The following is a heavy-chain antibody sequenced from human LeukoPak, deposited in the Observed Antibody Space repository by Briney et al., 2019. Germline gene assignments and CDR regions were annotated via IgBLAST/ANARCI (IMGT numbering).Heavy chain of an antibody. V-gene: IGHV4-34*01. CDR2: INHSGST. J-gene: IGHJ4*02. Sequence: RPGGSLRLSCAASGFTFSSYAMSWIRQPPGKGLEWIGEINHSGSTNYNPSLKSRVTISVDTSKNQFSLKLSSVTAADTAVYYCARIGTAMVSTPPPFPYWGQGTLVTVSS. CDR3: ARIGTAMVSTPPPFPY. D-gene: IGHD5-18*01. CDR1: GFTFSSYA.